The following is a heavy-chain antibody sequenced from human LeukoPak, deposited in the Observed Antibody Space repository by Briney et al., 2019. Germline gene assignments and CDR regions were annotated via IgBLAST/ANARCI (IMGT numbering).Heavy chain of an antibody. CDR1: GFTFSSYA. D-gene: IGHD3-3*01. Sequence: GGSLRLSCAASGFTFSSYAMHWVRQAPGKGLEWVAVISYGGSNKYYADSVKGRFTISRDNSKNTLYLQMNSLRAEDTAVYYCASSKTVFGVVMRFDPWGQGTLVTVSS. CDR2: ISYGGSNK. J-gene: IGHJ5*02. CDR3: ASSKTVFGVVMRFDP. V-gene: IGHV3-30-3*01.